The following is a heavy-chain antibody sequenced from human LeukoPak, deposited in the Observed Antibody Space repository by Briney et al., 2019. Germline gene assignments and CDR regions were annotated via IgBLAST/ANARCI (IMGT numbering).Heavy chain of an antibody. Sequence: TGGSLRLSGGAAGFTFSNYAMTWVRQAPGKGLEWVSSIRGSGDGTSYADSVKGRFTMSRDNYQNTLYLQMNSLRAEDTAIYYCGRDPNGDYVGAFDFRGQGTLVTVSS. CDR2: IRGSGDGT. CDR3: GRDPNGDYVGAFDF. CDR1: GFTFSNYA. J-gene: IGHJ3*01. V-gene: IGHV3-23*01. D-gene: IGHD4-17*01.